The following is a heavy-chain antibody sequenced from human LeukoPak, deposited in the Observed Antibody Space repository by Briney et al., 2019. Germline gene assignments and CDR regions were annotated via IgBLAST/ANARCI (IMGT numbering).Heavy chain of an antibody. Sequence: PGGSLRLSCAASGFTFSSYAMSWVRQAPGKGLEWVSALSGSGGSTYYADSVKGRFTISRDSSKNTLYLQMNSLRAEDTAVYYCAKDSKGSNPGVDAFDIWGQGTMVTVSS. D-gene: IGHD2-2*01. V-gene: IGHV3-23*01. CDR2: LSGSGGST. CDR3: AKDSKGSNPGVDAFDI. CDR1: GFTFSSYA. J-gene: IGHJ3*02.